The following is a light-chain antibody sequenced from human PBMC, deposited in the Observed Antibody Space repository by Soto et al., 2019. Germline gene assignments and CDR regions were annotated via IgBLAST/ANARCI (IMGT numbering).Light chain of an antibody. Sequence: ELVGTQSPCTPSLSPGERATLSGRASQSVSNNYLAWYQQKPGQAPRLLIYGASSRATGIPDRFSGSGSETDFSLTISRLDPEDFTVYYCQQYGTSPITFGPRTTVDIK. V-gene: IGKV3-20*01. CDR2: GAS. CDR1: QSVSNNY. CDR3: QQYGTSPIT. J-gene: IGKJ3*01.